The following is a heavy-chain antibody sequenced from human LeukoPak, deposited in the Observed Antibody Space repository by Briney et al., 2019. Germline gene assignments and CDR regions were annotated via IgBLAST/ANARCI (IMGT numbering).Heavy chain of an antibody. CDR3: AKDGGYSSSSDAFDI. D-gene: IGHD6-6*01. CDR2: ISGSGGST. CDR1: GFTFSCYA. J-gene: IGHJ3*02. Sequence: PGGSLRLSCAASGFTFSCYAMSWVRRAPGKGLEWVSAISGSGGSTYYADSVKGRFTISRDNSKNTLYLQMNSLRAEDTAVYYCAKDGGYSSSSDAFDIWGQGTMVTVSS. V-gene: IGHV3-23*01.